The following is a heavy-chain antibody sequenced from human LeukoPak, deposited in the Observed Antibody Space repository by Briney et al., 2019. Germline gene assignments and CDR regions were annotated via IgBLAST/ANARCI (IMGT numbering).Heavy chain of an antibody. J-gene: IGHJ6*02. V-gene: IGHV3-23*01. Sequence: GGSLRLSCAASGFTFSSYAMSWVRQAPGKGLEWVSAISGSGGSTYYADSVKGRFTSSRDNSKNTLYLQMNSLRAEDTAVYYCARGYYGSGSDPGMDVWGQGTTVTVSS. CDR2: ISGSGGST. CDR1: GFTFSSYA. CDR3: ARGYYGSGSDPGMDV. D-gene: IGHD3-10*01.